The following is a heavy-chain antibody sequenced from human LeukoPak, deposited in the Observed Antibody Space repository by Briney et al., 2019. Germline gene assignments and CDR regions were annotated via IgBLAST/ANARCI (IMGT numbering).Heavy chain of an antibody. CDR3: ASERDRQLDAFDI. V-gene: IGHV3-48*03. CDR1: GFTFNSYE. Sequence: GGSLRLSCAASGFTFNSYEMNWVRQAPGKGLEWVSYIGSSGSTIYYADSVKGRFTISRDNAKNSLYLQMNSLRAEDTAVYYCASERDRQLDAFDIWGQGTMVTVSS. D-gene: IGHD6-13*01. CDR2: IGSSGSTI. J-gene: IGHJ3*02.